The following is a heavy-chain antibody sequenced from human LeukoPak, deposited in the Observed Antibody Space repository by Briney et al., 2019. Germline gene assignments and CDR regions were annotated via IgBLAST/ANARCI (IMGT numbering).Heavy chain of an antibody. CDR1: GFTFTNAW. J-gene: IGHJ4*02. CDR2: IKSKTDGGTT. D-gene: IGHD1-26*01. CDR3: QGGRF. Sequence: KPGGSLRLSCSASGFTFTNAWMSWVRQALGKGLEWVGRIKSKTDGGTTDYAAPVKGRFSISRDDSKNTLYLQMNSLKSEDTAVYYCQGGRFWGQGTLVTVSS. V-gene: IGHV3-15*01.